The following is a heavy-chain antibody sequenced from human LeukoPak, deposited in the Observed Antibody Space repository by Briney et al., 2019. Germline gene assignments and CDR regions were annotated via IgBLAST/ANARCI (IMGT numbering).Heavy chain of an antibody. J-gene: IGHJ4*02. D-gene: IGHD6-13*01. V-gene: IGHV4-38-2*02. CDR2: IYQSGKT. Sequence: SETLSLTCSVSGYSISSGYYWGWIRQPPGKGLEWMGIIYQSGKTYCNPSLESRVTISVDTSKNQFSLKMNSMTPADTAMYYCARGLPGGQLSRYDYWGQGTLVTVSS. CDR3: ARGLPGGQLSRYDY. CDR1: GYSISSGYY.